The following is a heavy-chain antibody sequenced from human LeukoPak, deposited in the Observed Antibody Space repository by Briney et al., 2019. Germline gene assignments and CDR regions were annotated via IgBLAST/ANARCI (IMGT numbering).Heavy chain of an antibody. V-gene: IGHV4-38-2*02. Sequence: SETLSLTCTVSGYSIRSGYYWGWIRQPPGKGLEWIVTIYQSGSTYYNPSLKSRVTISVDTSKNQFSLKLTSVTAADTAIYYCARWAVSGIAYWGLGTLVTVSS. CDR3: ARWAVSGIAY. CDR2: IYQSGST. D-gene: IGHD6-19*01. J-gene: IGHJ4*02. CDR1: GYSIRSGYY.